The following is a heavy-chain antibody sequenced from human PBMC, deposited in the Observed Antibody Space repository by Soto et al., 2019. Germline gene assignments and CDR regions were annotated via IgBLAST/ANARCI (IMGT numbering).Heavy chain of an antibody. CDR3: AKSCYLEYYYGMDV. V-gene: IGHV3-23*01. CDR2: ISGSGGST. D-gene: IGHD2-15*01. J-gene: IGHJ6*02. Sequence: PGGSLRLSCAASGFTFSSYAMSWVRQAPGKGLEWVSAISGSGGSTYYADSVKGRFTISRDNSKNTLYLQMNSLRAEDTAVYYCAKSCYLEYYYGMDVRGQRTTVTVSS. CDR1: GFTFSSYA.